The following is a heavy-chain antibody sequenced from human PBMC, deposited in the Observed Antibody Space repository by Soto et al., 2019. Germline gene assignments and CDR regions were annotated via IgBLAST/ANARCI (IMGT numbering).Heavy chain of an antibody. D-gene: IGHD3-3*01. CDR3: ERETIFGVVIRTLDY. Sequence: QVQLVESGGGVVQPGRSLRLSCAASGFTFSSYGMHWVRQAPGKGLEWVAVIWYDGSNKYYADSVKGRFTISRDNSKNTVYMQMTSLRAEDTAVYYCERETIFGVVIRTLDYWGQGNLVTVSS. CDR2: IWYDGSNK. J-gene: IGHJ4*02. CDR1: GFTFSSYG. V-gene: IGHV3-33*01.